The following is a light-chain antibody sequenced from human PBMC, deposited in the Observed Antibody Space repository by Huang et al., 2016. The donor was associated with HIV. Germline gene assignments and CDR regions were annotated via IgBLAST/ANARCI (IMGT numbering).Light chain of an antibody. CDR1: QSISNF. CDR2: GAS. J-gene: IGKJ3*01. Sequence: EIVLTQSPATLSLSPGERATLSCRASQSISNFLAWYQKKPGQAPRLLIHGASNRAAGIPARFSGSGSGTDFTLTINSLEPEDFALYYCQQRDNWPLTFGPGTKVDIK. CDR3: QQRDNWPLT. V-gene: IGKV3-11*01.